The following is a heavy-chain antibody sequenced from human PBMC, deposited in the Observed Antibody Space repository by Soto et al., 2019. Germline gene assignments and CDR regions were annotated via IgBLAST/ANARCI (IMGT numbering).Heavy chain of an antibody. V-gene: IGHV1-46*03. CDR1: GYTFTSYY. J-gene: IGHJ6*03. CDR3: ARASELSRSNRGEYYYYMDV. CDR2: INPSGGST. Sequence: GASVKASCQASGYTFTSYYMHWVRQAPGQGHEWMGIINPSGGSTSYAQKFQGRVTMTRDTSTSTVYMELSSLRSEDTAVYYCARASELSRSNRGEYYYYMDVWGKGTTVTVSS. D-gene: IGHD3-16*02.